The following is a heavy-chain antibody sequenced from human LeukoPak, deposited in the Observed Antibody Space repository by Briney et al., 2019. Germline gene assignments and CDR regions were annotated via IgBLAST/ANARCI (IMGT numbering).Heavy chain of an antibody. CDR2: ISYDGSNK. V-gene: IGHV3-30*18. J-gene: IGHJ4*02. Sequence: PGGSLRLSCAASGFTFSSYGMHWVRQAPGKGLEWVAVISYDGSNKYYADSVKGRFTISRDNSKNTLYLQMNSLRAEDTALYYCAKGHSSSCPDYWGQGTLVTVSS. CDR1: GFTFSSYG. D-gene: IGHD6-13*01. CDR3: AKGHSSSCPDY.